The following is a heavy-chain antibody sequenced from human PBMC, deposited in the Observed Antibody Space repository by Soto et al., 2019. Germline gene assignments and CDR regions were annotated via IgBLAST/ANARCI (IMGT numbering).Heavy chain of an antibody. D-gene: IGHD2-2*01. V-gene: IGHV1-46*01. CDR2: INPSGGST. CDR3: ASDTLPAAAMPHYYYYGMDV. CDR1: GYTFTRYY. J-gene: IGHJ6*01. Sequence: QVQLVQSGAEVKKPGASVKVSCKASGYTFTRYYMHWVRQAPGQGLEWMGLINPSGGSTSYAQKFQRRVTMTRDTSTSTVYMEVSSLRSDDTAFYYCASDTLPAAAMPHYYYYGMDVCGHGTTVTVSS.